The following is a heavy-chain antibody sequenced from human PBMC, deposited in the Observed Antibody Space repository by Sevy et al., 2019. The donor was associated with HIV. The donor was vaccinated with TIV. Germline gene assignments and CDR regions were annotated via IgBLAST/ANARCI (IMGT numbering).Heavy chain of an antibody. V-gene: IGHV1-18*01. J-gene: IGHJ4*02. D-gene: IGHD3-22*01. CDR2: ISAYNGNT. CDR1: GYTFTSYG. Sequence: ASVKVSCKASGYTFTSYGISWVRQAPGQGLEWTGWISAYNGNTNYAQKLQGRVTMTTDTSTSTAYMELRSLRSDDTAVYYCAREMPFYYDSSGPFDYWGQGTLVTVSS. CDR3: AREMPFYYDSSGPFDY.